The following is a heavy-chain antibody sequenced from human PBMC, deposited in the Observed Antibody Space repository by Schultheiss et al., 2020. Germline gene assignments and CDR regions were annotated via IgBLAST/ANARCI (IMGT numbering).Heavy chain of an antibody. CDR2: INSDGSST. CDR1: GFTFSSYW. CDR3: ARVGRGFLEWLPYYYYYMDV. D-gene: IGHD3-3*01. Sequence: GGSLRLSCAASGFTFSSYWMHWVRQAPGKGLVWVSRINSDGSSTSYADSVKGRFTISRDNAKNTLYLQMNSLRAEDTAVYYCARVGRGFLEWLPYYYYYMDVWGKGTTVTVSS. V-gene: IGHV3-74*01. J-gene: IGHJ6*03.